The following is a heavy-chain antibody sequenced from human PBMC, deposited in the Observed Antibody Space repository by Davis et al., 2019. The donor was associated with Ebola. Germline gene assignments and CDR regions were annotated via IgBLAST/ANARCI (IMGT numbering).Heavy chain of an antibody. D-gene: IGHD3-22*01. Sequence: SETLSLTCTVSGGSISSHYWSWIRQSPGKGLEWIGYIHYSGSTNSNPSLKSRVTMSVDTSKNQFSLKLSSVTAADTAVYYCARDYYDNSGYIWYFDLWGRGSLVTVSS. V-gene: IGHV4-59*11. CDR2: IHYSGST. CDR3: ARDYYDNSGYIWYFDL. CDR1: GGSISSHY. J-gene: IGHJ2*01.